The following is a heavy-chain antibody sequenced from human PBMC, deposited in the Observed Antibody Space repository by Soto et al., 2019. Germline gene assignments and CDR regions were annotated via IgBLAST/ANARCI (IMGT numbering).Heavy chain of an antibody. CDR1: GGTFSSYA. CDR3: ARKGAYGDNSVDQHLTHHYYFDY. CDR2: IIPIFGTA. J-gene: IGHJ4*02. Sequence: SVKVSCKASGGTFSSYAISWVRQAPGQGLEWMGGIIPIFGTANYAQKFQGRVTITADESTSTAYMELSSLRSEDTAVYYCARKGAYGDNSVDQHLTHHYYFDYWGQGTLVTVSS. D-gene: IGHD4-17*01. V-gene: IGHV1-69*13.